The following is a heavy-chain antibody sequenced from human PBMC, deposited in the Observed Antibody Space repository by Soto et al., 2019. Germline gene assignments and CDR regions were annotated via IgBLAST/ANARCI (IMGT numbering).Heavy chain of an antibody. CDR3: AIPWNSDCTADAFDI. D-gene: IGHD3-3*01. J-gene: IGHJ3*02. V-gene: IGHV3-7*01. Sequence: SGGSLRLSCAASGFTFRNYWMSWVRQAPGKGLEWVANIKLDGSEKYYVDSVKGRFTISRDNAKNSLSLQMNSLRAEDTAVYYCAIPWNSDCTADAFDIWGQGTLVTVSS. CDR2: IKLDGSEK. CDR1: GFTFRNYW.